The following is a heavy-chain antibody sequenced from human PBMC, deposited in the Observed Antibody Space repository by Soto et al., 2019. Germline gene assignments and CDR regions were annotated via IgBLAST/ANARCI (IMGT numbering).Heavy chain of an antibody. CDR3: ARETHFIDY. J-gene: IGHJ4*02. V-gene: IGHV3-48*03. CDR1: GFTFSTYE. CDR2: ISSTGTAM. Sequence: VQLVESGGGLVQPGGSLRLSCEASGFTFSTYERNWVRQAPGKGLEWVSYISSTGTAMFYADSVKGRFTISRDNAKNSLHLQLNSLRAEDSADYYWARETHFIDYWGQGILVSVS.